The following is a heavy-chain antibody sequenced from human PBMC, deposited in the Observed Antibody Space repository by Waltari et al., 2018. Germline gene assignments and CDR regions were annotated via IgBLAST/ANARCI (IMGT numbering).Heavy chain of an antibody. CDR1: GGTFSSYA. CDR2: IIPILGTA. Sequence: QVQLVQSGAEVKKPGASVKVSCKASGGTFSSYAISWVRQAPGQGLEWMGRIIPILGTANYAKKFQGRVTITADKSTSTAYMELSSLRSEDTAVYYCARDKWEPDYYYYGMDVWGQGTTVTVSS. J-gene: IGHJ6*02. CDR3: ARDKWEPDYYYYGMDV. V-gene: IGHV1-69*06. D-gene: IGHD1-26*01.